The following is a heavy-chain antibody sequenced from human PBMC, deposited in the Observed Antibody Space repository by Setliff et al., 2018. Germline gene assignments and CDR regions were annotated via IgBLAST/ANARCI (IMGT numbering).Heavy chain of an antibody. CDR1: GYTFTSYA. Sequence: GASVKVSCKASGYTFTSYAMNRVRQAPGQGLEWMGWINTNTGNPTYAQGFTGRFVFSLDTSVSTAYLQISSLKAEDTAVYYCARGPLHYDFWSGYYTVSWFDPWGQGTLVTVSS. V-gene: IGHV7-4-1*02. CDR2: INTNTGNP. J-gene: IGHJ5*02. CDR3: ARGPLHYDFWSGYYTVSWFDP. D-gene: IGHD3-3*01.